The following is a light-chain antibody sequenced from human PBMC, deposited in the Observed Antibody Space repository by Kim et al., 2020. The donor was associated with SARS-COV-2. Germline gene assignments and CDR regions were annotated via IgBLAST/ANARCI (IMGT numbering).Light chain of an antibody. J-gene: IGKJ2*01. CDR1: QSVDSRY. Sequence: EIVLTQSPGTLSLSPGERATLSCRASQSVDSRYLTWYQQKPGQAHRRLIYSTSTRATGVPDRFSGGGSGTDFTLTISRLETEDFAVYYCHQFVALPYTFGQGTKLEI. CDR2: STS. CDR3: HQFVALPYT. V-gene: IGKV3-20*01.